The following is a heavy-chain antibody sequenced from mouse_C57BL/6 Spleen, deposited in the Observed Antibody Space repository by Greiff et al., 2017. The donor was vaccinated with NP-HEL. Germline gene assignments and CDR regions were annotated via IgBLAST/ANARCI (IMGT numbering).Heavy chain of an antibody. CDR1: GFTFSNYW. D-gene: IGHD3-2*02. J-gene: IGHJ2*01. V-gene: IGHV6-3*01. Sequence: EVHLVESGGGLVQPGGSMKLSCVASGFTFSNYWMNWVRQSPEKGLEWVAQIRLKSDNYATHYAESVKGRFTISRDESKSSVYLQMNNLRAEDTGIYYCTGSSGFDYWGQGTTLTVSS. CDR3: TGSSGFDY. CDR2: IRLKSDNYAT.